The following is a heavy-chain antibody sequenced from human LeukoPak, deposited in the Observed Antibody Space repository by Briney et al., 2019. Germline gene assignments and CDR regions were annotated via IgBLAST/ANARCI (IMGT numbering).Heavy chain of an antibody. Sequence: PGGSLRLSCAASGFTFSAYWMHWVRQSPGKGLEWVSGISWNSGSIGYADSVKGRFTISRDNAKNSLYLQMNSLRAEDTALYYCANIGARGVNAFDIWGQGTMVTVSS. J-gene: IGHJ3*02. CDR1: GFTFSAYW. D-gene: IGHD6-13*01. V-gene: IGHV3-9*01. CDR2: ISWNSGSI. CDR3: ANIGARGVNAFDI.